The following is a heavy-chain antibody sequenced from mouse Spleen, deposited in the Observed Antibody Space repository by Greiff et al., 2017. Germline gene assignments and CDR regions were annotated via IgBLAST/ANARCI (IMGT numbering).Heavy chain of an antibody. CDR3: ARRYYGSSYYAMDY. V-gene: IGHV5-17*02. CDR2: ISSGSSTI. CDR1: GFTFSSFG. Sequence: EVKVEESGGGLVQPGGSRKLSCAASGFTFSSFGMHWVRQAPEKGLEWVAYISSGSSTIYYADTVKGRFTISRDNPKNTLFLQMTSLRSEDTAMYYCARRYYGSSYYAMDYWGQGTSVTVSS. J-gene: IGHJ4*01. D-gene: IGHD1-1*01.